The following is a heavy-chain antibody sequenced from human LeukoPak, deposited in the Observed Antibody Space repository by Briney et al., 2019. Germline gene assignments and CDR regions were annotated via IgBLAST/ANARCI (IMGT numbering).Heavy chain of an antibody. V-gene: IGHV4-39*07. CDR2: IFYSGST. J-gene: IGHJ4*02. CDR3: ARLWDESGSY. D-gene: IGHD1-26*01. Sequence: SETLSLTCTVSGGSISTSSYYWGWVRQPPGKGLEWIGNIFYSGSTYYSPSLKSRVTISLDTSRNQFSLKLNSMTAADTAVYYCARLWDESGSYWGQGTLVIVSS. CDR1: GGSISTSSYY.